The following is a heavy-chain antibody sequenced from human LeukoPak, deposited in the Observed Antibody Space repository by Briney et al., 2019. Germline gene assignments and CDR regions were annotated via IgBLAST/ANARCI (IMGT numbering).Heavy chain of an antibody. D-gene: IGHD3-22*01. CDR1: TYTFTDYF. CDR2: INPNSGGT. V-gene: IGHV1-2*02. Sequence: ASVKVSCKASTYTFTDYFMHWVRQAPGQGLEWMGWINPNSGGTNYAQKFQGRVTMTRDTSISTAYMELSRLRSDDTAVYYCAREITYYYDSSGYTDAFDIWGQGTMVTVSS. J-gene: IGHJ3*02. CDR3: AREITYYYDSSGYTDAFDI.